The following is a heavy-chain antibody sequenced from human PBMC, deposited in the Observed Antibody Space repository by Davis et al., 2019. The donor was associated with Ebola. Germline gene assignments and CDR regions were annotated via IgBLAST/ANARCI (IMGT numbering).Heavy chain of an antibody. CDR1: GFTFSSYS. CDR3: ARGDPVVVVAEIDY. J-gene: IGHJ4*02. V-gene: IGHV3-48*04. CDR2: ISRSGDTI. Sequence: GGSLRLSCAASGFTFSSYSMNWVRQAPGKGLEWIAFISRSGDTIYYADSVKGRFTISRDNAKNSLYLQMNSLRAEDTAVYYCARGDPVVVVAEIDYWGQGTLVTVSS. D-gene: IGHD2-15*01.